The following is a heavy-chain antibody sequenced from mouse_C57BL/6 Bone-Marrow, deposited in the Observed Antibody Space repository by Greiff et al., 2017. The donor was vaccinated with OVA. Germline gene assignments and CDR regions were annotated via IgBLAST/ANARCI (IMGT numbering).Heavy chain of an antibody. V-gene: IGHV2-5*01. D-gene: IGHD1-1*01. Sequence: VQLVESGPGLVQPSQSLSITCTVSGFSLTSYGVHWVRQSPGKGLEWLGVIWRGGSTDYNAAFMSRLSITKDNSKSQVFFKMNSLQADDTAIYYCAKKGSYYYGSSYYAMDYWGQGTSVTVSS. CDR1: GFSLTSYG. J-gene: IGHJ4*01. CDR3: AKKGSYYYGSSYYAMDY. CDR2: IWRGGST.